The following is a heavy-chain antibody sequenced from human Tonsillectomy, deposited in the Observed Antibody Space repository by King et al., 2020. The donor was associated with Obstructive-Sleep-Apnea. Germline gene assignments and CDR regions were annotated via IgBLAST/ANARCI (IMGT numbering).Heavy chain of an antibody. Sequence: QLVQSGGGLVQPGGSLRLSCAASGFTFSSYAMSWVRQAPGKGLEWVSAISGSGGSTYYADSGKGRFTISRNNSKNTLYLQMNILRAEDTAVYYCAKGLDMVVVPDAHFDYWGQGTLVTVSS. J-gene: IGHJ4*02. CDR2: ISGSGGST. V-gene: IGHV3-23*04. CDR3: AKGLDMVVVPDAHFDY. CDR1: GFTFSSYA. D-gene: IGHD2-2*03.